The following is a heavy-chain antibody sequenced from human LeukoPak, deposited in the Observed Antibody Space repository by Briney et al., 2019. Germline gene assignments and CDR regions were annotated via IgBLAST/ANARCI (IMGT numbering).Heavy chain of an antibody. Sequence: GGSLRLSCAAPGFTFSSYWMSWVRQAPGKGLEWVANIKHDGSVKYYVDSVKGRFTISRDNAQKSLYLQMNSLRAEDTAVYFCARDASYSSDSWGQGTLVTVSS. CDR2: IKHDGSVK. CDR3: ARDASYSSDS. D-gene: IGHD6-13*01. CDR1: GFTFSSYW. V-gene: IGHV3-7*05. J-gene: IGHJ4*02.